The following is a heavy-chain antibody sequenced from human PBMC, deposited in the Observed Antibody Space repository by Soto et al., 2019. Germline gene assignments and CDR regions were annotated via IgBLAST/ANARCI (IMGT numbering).Heavy chain of an antibody. V-gene: IGHV3-23*01. J-gene: IGHJ6*01. CDR2: GDGSGDPT. Sequence: GGSLRLSCAASGFAFLSYAMRWVRQAPGKGPEGGAAGDGSGDPTSYAASGSGRFTISRDNAKISLYLQMNSLRAEDTAVYYCARDRQTNCGGVCYPYGMDVWGQGTTVNLS. CDR3: ARDRQTNCGGVCYPYGMDV. CDR1: GFAFLSYA. D-gene: IGHD2-21*02.